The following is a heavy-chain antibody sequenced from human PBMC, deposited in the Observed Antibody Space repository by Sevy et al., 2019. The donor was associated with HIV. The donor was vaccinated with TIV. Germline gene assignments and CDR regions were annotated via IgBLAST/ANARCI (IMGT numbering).Heavy chain of an antibody. CDR2: ISFDESDK. D-gene: IGHD4-17*01. J-gene: IGHJ6*02. V-gene: IGHV3-30-3*01. Sequence: VGSLRLSCAASGFAFTNYYAMHWVRQAPGKGLEWVALISFDESDKYYAYSVKGRFTISRNNFNNSLYLQMNNLTTEETAVYYCARPRANYVDNYFFYAMDVWGPGTTVTVSS. CDR1: GFAFTNYYA. CDR3: ARPRANYVDNYFFYAMDV.